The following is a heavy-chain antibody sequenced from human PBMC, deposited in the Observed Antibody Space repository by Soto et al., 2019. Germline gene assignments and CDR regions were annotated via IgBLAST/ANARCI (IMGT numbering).Heavy chain of an antibody. J-gene: IGHJ5*02. CDR3: AKVRPYYDP. D-gene: IGHD3-22*01. CDR1: GFTFSNYA. CDR2: ITGSGDAT. Sequence: EVQLLESGGGLVQPGGSLRLSCAASGFTFSNYAMNWVRQAPGKGLEWVSAITGSGDATYYADSVKGRSTISRDNSKNTLFLQMNSLRAEDTAVYYCAKVRPYYDPWGQGTLVTVSS. V-gene: IGHV3-23*01.